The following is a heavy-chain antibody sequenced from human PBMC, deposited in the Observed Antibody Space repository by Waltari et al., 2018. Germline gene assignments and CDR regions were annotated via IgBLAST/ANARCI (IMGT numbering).Heavy chain of an antibody. CDR3: ARLPTGDYGALNWFDP. V-gene: IGHV4-59*11. CDR1: GGSISSHS. J-gene: IGHJ5*02. CDR2: IYYSGST. Sequence: QVQLQASGPGLVKPSETLSLTCTVSGGSISSHSWSWIRQPPGKGLEWIGYIYYSGSTNYNPSLKSRVTISVDTSKNQFSLKLSSVTAADTAVYYCARLPTGDYGALNWFDPWGQGTLVTVSS. D-gene: IGHD4-17*01.